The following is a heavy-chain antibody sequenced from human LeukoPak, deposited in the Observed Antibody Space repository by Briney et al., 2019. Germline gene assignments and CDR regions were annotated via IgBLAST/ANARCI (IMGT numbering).Heavy chain of an antibody. CDR2: INPNSGGT. V-gene: IGHV1-2*02. J-gene: IGHJ4*02. Sequence: ASVKVSCKASGYTFTGYYMHWVRQAPGQGLEWMGWINPNSGGTNYAQKFQGRVTMTRDTSTSTAYMELSSLRSEDTAVYYCARDTYYYDSSDDYWGQGTLVTVSS. D-gene: IGHD3-22*01. CDR1: GYTFTGYY. CDR3: ARDTYYYDSSDDY.